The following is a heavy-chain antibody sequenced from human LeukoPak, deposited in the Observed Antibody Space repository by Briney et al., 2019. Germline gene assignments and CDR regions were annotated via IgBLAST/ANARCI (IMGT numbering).Heavy chain of an antibody. D-gene: IGHD3-10*01. CDR1: GGSISSSSYY. CDR3: ARVKSLMVRGER. V-gene: IGHV4-39*07. CDR2: IYYSGST. Sequence: SETLSLTCTVSGGSISSSSYYWGWIRQPPGKGLEWIGSIYYSGSTYYNPSLKSRVTISVDTSKNQFSLKLSSVTAADTAVYYCARVKSLMVRGERWGQGTLVTVSS. J-gene: IGHJ4*02.